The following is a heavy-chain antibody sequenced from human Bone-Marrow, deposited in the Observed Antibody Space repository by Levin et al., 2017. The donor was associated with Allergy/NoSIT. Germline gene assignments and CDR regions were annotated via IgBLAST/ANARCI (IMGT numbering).Heavy chain of an antibody. D-gene: IGHD3-10*01. J-gene: IGHJ4*02. CDR3: ARGAYSYGSGSYYLDY. CDR1: GDSISSGGYY. CDR2: IYHSGST. V-gene: IGHV4-31*03. Sequence: SETLSLTCTVSGDSISSGGYYWSWIRQHPGKGLEWIGYIYHSGSTYYNPSLKGRVTISVDTSKNEFSLKLSSVTAAATAVFYCARGAYSYGSGSYYLDYWGQGTLVTVSS.